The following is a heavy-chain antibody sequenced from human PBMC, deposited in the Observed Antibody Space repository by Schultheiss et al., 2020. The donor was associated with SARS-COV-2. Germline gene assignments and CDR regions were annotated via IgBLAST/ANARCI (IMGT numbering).Heavy chain of an antibody. D-gene: IGHD6-19*01. Sequence: GSLRLSCTVSGVSIGSSSYYWGWVRQPPGKGLEWIGEINHSGSTNYNPSLKSRVTISVDTSKNQFSLKLSSVTAADTAVYYCARGIAVAGPRFDYWGQGTLGTVSS. V-gene: IGHV4-39*07. CDR1: GVSIGSSSYY. J-gene: IGHJ4*02. CDR3: ARGIAVAGPRFDY. CDR2: INHSGST.